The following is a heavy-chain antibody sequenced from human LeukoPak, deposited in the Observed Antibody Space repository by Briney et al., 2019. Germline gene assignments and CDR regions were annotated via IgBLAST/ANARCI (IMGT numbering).Heavy chain of an antibody. CDR2: ISYDGSNK. D-gene: IGHD2-2*01. Sequence: PGGSLRLSCAASGFTFSSYDMHWVRQAPGKGLEWVAVISYDGSNKYYADSVKGRFTISRDNSKNTLYLQMNSLRAEDTAVYYCATQEDCSSTSCYPSPYYYYGMDVWGQGTTVTVSS. CDR1: GFTFSSYD. V-gene: IGHV3-30*03. J-gene: IGHJ6*02. CDR3: ATQEDCSSTSCYPSPYYYYGMDV.